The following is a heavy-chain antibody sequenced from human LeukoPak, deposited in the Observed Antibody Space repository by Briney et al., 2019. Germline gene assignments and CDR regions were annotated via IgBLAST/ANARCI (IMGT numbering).Heavy chain of an antibody. CDR3: AREIPISIKAFDM. V-gene: IGHV3-74*01. J-gene: IGHJ3*02. Sequence: GGSLRLSCAASGFTFSSYWMHWVRQAPGKGLVWVSRINSDGSSTSYADSVKGRFTISRDNAKNSLYLQMNSLRAEDTAVYYCAREIPISIKAFDMWGHGTMVTVSS. CDR1: GFTFSSYW. CDR2: INSDGSST. D-gene: IGHD3-3*02.